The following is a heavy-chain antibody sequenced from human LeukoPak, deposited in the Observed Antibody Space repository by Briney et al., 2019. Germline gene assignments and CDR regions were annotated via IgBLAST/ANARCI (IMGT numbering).Heavy chain of an antibody. V-gene: IGHV3-23*01. CDR2: ISGSDGST. Sequence: PGGSLRLSCAASGFTFSSYAMSWVRQAPGKALEGVAAISGSDGSTYHAGSVKGRFNTSRDNSKKTLYLEMNSLRAEDTAVYCCARATVTTSNDYWDQGTLVTVSS. CDR3: ARATVTTSNDY. D-gene: IGHD4-17*01. J-gene: IGHJ4*02. CDR1: GFTFSSYA.